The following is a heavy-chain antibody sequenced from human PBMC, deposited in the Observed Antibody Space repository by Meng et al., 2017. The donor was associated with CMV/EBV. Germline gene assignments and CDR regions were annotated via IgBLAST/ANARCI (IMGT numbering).Heavy chain of an antibody. CDR2: ISSSSSYI. V-gene: IGHV3-21*01. CDR3: AREAGYSSSWYDGGGDYYYYYGMDV. Sequence: GESLKISCAASGFTFSSYSMNWVRQAPGKGLEWVSSISSSSSYIDYADSVKGRFTISRDNAKNSLYLQMNSLRAEDTAVYYCAREAGYSSSWYDGGGDYYYYYGMDVWGQGTTVTVSS. D-gene: IGHD6-13*01. J-gene: IGHJ6*02. CDR1: GFTFSSYS.